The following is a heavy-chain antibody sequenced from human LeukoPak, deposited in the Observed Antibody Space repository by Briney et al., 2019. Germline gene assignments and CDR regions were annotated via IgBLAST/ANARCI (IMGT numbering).Heavy chain of an antibody. CDR2: INHSGST. Sequence: SETLSLTCAVYGGSFSGYYWSWIRQPPGKGLEWIGEINHSGSTNYNPSLKSRVTISVDTSKNQFSLKLSSVTAADTAVYYCARGPAYGSSWYFGYYYYYYMDVWGKGTTVTVSS. CDR3: ARGPAYGSSWYFGYYYYYYMDV. J-gene: IGHJ6*03. D-gene: IGHD6-13*01. CDR1: GGSFSGYY. V-gene: IGHV4-34*01.